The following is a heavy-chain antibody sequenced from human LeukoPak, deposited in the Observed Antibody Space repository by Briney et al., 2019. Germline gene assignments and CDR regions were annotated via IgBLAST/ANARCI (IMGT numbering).Heavy chain of an antibody. CDR1: GFSLCDFN. CDR3: ARGWGGYSSYPPDY. J-gene: IGHJ4*02. CDR2: IGPSPSISYLST. D-gene: IGHD5-12*01. V-gene: IGHV3-48*01. Sequence: GGSLRLSCVAYGFSLCDFNMIWVRQAPGKGLEWLSYIGPSPSISYLSTYYAQSAKGRFTISRDIASNSLFLQMSSLRVEDTAIYYCARGWGGYSSYPPDYWGQGTLVTVSS.